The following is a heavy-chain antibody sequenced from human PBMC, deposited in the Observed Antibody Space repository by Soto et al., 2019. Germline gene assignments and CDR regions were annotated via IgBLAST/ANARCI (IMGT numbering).Heavy chain of an antibody. J-gene: IGHJ4*02. V-gene: IGHV4-59*08. CDR1: GGSISSYY. Sequence: PSETLSLTCTVSGGSISSYYWSWIRQPPGKGLEWIGYIYYSGSTNYNPSLKSRVTISVDTSKNQFSLKLSSVTAADTAVYYCARHTPCGDPDYWGQGTLVTVSS. CDR2: IYYSGST. CDR3: ARHTPCGDPDY. D-gene: IGHD4-17*01.